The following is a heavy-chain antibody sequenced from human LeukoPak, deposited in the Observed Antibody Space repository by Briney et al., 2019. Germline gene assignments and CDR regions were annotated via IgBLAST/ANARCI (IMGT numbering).Heavy chain of an antibody. J-gene: IGHJ4*02. Sequence: GGSLRLSCAGSGFTFSSYTMNWVRQAPGKGLEWVSSISSSATYIYYADSVRGRFTISRDGAKNSLFLHMNSLRAEDTAVYYCATWDDYGDYVAFEYWGQGTLVTVSS. CDR3: ATWDDYGDYVAFEY. D-gene: IGHD4-17*01. CDR2: ISSSATYI. V-gene: IGHV3-21*01. CDR1: GFTFSSYT.